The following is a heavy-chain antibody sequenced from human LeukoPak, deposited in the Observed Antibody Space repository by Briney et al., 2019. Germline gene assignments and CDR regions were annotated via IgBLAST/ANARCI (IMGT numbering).Heavy chain of an antibody. D-gene: IGHD6-6*01. V-gene: IGHV1-69*04. CDR1: GGTFSSYA. CDR2: IIPILGIA. J-gene: IGHJ5*02. CDR3: ARDGGSSSAGWFDP. Sequence: ASVKVSCKASGGTFSSYAISWVRQAPGQGLEWMGRIIPILGIANYAQKFQGRVTITADKSTSTAYMELSSLRPEDTAVYYCARDGGSSSAGWFDPWGQGTLVTASS.